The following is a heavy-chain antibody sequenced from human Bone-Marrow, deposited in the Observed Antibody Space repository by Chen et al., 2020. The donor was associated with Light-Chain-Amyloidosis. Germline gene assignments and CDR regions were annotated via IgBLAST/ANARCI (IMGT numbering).Heavy chain of an antibody. J-gene: IGHJ3*01. CDR3: ARDRFAFDS. Sequence: QVQLVQSGAEMKKPGASVKLSCKSSWNTFTTFYMHWVRQAPGKGLEWMGVIHPGSGDTNYAHKIQGRFTMTRDTSTSTVYMELSSLRSEDTAMYYCARDRFAFDSWGQGTMVTVSS. CDR1: WNTFTTFY. CDR2: IHPGSGDT. V-gene: IGHV1-46*01.